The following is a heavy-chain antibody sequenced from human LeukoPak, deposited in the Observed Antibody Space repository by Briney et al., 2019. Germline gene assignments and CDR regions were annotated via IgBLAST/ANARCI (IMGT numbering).Heavy chain of an antibody. CDR2: MNPNSGNT. D-gene: IGHD2-2*01. CDR3: ARTAGSVVPAATFDY. Sequence: ASVKVSCKASGYTFTSYDINWVRQATGQGLEWMGWMNPNSGNTGYAQKFQGRVTMTRNTSISTAYMELSSLRSDDTAVYYCARTAGSVVPAATFDYWGQGTLVTVSS. V-gene: IGHV1-8*01. CDR1: GYTFTSYD. J-gene: IGHJ4*02.